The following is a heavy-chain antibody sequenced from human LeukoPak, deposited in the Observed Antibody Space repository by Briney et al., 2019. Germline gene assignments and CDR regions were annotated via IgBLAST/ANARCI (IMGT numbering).Heavy chain of an antibody. V-gene: IGHV3-53*01. Sequence: GGSLRLSCAASGFTVDSNYMSWVRQAPGKGLEWVSLIYTGGSTYYADSVKGRFTISRDNSINTLNLQMNNLRAEDTAIYYCAKGLGFWSGYYTPFDYWGQGSSVTVSS. CDR2: IYTGGST. J-gene: IGHJ4*02. D-gene: IGHD3-3*01. CDR1: GFTVDSNY. CDR3: AKGLGFWSGYYTPFDY.